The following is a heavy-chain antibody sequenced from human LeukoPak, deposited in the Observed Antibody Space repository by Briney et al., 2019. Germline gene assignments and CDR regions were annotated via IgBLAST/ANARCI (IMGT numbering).Heavy chain of an antibody. CDR1: GFTFSNYA. Sequence: PGGSLRLSCAASGFTFSNYAMSWVRLAPGKGLEWVSGTSASDCSTFYADSVKGRFTISRDNSKNALHLQMNSLRAEDTAVYYCAKDAFVSSGYYFDYWGQGTLVSVSS. J-gene: IGHJ4*02. D-gene: IGHD3-22*01. CDR3: AKDAFVSSGYYFDY. CDR2: TSASDCST. V-gene: IGHV3-23*01.